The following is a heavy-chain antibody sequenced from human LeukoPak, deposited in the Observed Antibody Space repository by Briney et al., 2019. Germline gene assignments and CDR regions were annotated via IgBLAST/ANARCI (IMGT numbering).Heavy chain of an antibody. CDR2: ISGSGGST. CDR3: AKVGRVLLWFGETTGPFDY. J-gene: IGHJ4*02. V-gene: IGHV3-23*01. Sequence: GGSLRLSCAASGFTFSSYAMSRVRQAPGKGLEWVSAISGSGGSTYYADSVKGRFTISRDNSKNTLYLQMNSLRAEDTAVYYCAKVGRVLLWFGETTGPFDYWGQGTLVTVSS. CDR1: GFTFSSYA. D-gene: IGHD3-10*01.